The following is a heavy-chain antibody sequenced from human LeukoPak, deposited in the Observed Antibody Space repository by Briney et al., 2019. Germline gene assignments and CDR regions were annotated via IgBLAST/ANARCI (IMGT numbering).Heavy chain of an antibody. CDR3: ARDQYIYSDSSGYYDY. CDR2: IHTSGST. V-gene: IGHV4-4*07. Sequence: PSETLSLTCTVSGGSLSSYYWSWIRQPAGKGLEWIGRIHTSGSTNYNPSLKSRVTMSVDTSKNQFSLKLSSVTAADTAVYYCARDQYIYSDSSGYYDYWGQGTLVTVSS. D-gene: IGHD3-22*01. CDR1: GGSLSSYY. J-gene: IGHJ4*02.